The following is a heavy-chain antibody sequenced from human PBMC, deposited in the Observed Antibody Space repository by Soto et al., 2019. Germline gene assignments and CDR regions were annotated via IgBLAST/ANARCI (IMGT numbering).Heavy chain of an antibody. CDR3: ARGHDYYDSSGYYRGYYFDY. CDR2: IYYSGST. V-gene: IGHV4-31*03. CDR1: GGSISSGGYY. D-gene: IGHD3-22*01. Sequence: SETLSLTCTVSGGSISSGGYYWSWIRQHPGKGLEWIGYIYYSGSTYYNPSLKSRVTISVDTSKNQFSLKLSSVTAADTAVYYCARGHDYYDSSGYYRGYYFDYWGQGTLVTVSS. J-gene: IGHJ4*02.